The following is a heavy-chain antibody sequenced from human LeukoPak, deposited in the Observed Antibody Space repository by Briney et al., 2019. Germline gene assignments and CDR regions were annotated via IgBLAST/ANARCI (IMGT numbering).Heavy chain of an antibody. CDR1: GYTFTSYD. D-gene: IGHD2-21*02. Sequence: ASVKVSCKASGYTFTSYDINWVRQATGQGLEWMGIINPSGGSTSYAQKFQGRVTMTRDMSTSTVYMELSSLRSEDTAVYYCARGRMVTAIHDAFDIWGQGTMVTVSS. V-gene: IGHV1-46*01. CDR3: ARGRMVTAIHDAFDI. CDR2: INPSGGST. J-gene: IGHJ3*02.